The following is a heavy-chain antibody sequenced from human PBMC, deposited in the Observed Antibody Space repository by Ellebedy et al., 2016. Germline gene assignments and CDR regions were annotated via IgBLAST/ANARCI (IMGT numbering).Heavy chain of an antibody. D-gene: IGHD3-9*01. CDR2: IYYSGST. V-gene: IGHV4-39*01. Sequence: SETLSLXXTVSGGSISSSSYYWGWIRQPPGKGLEWIGSIYYSGSTYYNPSLKSRVTISVDTSKNQFSLKLSSVTAADTAVYYCARPDYDILTGYGAFDIWGQGTMVTVSS. CDR3: ARPDYDILTGYGAFDI. J-gene: IGHJ3*02. CDR1: GGSISSSSYY.